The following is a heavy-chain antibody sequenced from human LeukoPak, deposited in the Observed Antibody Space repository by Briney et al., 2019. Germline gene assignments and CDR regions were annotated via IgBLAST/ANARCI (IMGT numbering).Heavy chain of an antibody. CDR1: GGTFSSYA. V-gene: IGHV1-69*01. J-gene: IGHJ4*02. D-gene: IGHD1-26*01. CDR3: ARGQWELPYFEY. Sequence: SVKVSCKASGGTFSSYAISWVRQAPGQGLEWMGGIIPIFGTANYAQKFQGRVTITADESTRTSYMELSSLRSEDPAVYACARGQWELPYFEYWGQGTLVTVSS. CDR2: IIPIFGTA.